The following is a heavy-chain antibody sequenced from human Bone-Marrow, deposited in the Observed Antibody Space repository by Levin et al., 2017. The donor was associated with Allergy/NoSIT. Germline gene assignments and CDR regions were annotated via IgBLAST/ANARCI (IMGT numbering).Heavy chain of an antibody. CDR3: SVGDSPTNC. J-gene: IGHJ4*02. Sequence: GGSLRLSCAASGFPFSSYSMNWVRQAPGKGLEWVSSISSSSRNTYYADSMKGRLTISRDNAKDSLHLDMHSLRVEDTAVYYCSVGDSPTNCWGQGTLVIVSS. V-gene: IGHV3-21*01. CDR2: ISSSSRNT. CDR1: GFPFSSYS. D-gene: IGHD2-21*02.